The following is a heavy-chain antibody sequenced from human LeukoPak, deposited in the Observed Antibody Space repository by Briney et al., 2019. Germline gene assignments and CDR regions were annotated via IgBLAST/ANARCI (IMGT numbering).Heavy chain of an antibody. Sequence: SETLSLTCDVSGYSISGGYFWGWIRQPPGMGLEWIGSTAHRGSTYYNPSLKGRVSISIDGSKNQFSLSLTSVTAADTAIYYCARVTRNSGWFFDYWGQGTVVTVSS. CDR1: GYSISGGYF. CDR2: TAHRGST. V-gene: IGHV4-38-2*01. CDR3: ARVTRNSGWFFDY. J-gene: IGHJ4*02. D-gene: IGHD6-19*01.